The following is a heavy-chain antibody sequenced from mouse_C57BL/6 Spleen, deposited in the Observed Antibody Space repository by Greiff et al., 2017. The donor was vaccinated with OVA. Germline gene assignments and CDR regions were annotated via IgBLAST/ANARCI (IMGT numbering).Heavy chain of an antibody. D-gene: IGHD2-12*01. CDR2: ISGGGGNT. CDR3: ASHYDWFAY. CDR1: GFTFSSYT. J-gene: IGHJ3*01. V-gene: IGHV5-9*01. Sequence: EVKVVESGGGLVKPGGSLKLSCAASGFTFSSYTMSWVRQTPEKRLEWVATISGGGGNTYYPDSVKGRFTISRDNAKNTLYLQMSSLRSEDTALYYCASHYDWFAYWGQGTLVTVSA.